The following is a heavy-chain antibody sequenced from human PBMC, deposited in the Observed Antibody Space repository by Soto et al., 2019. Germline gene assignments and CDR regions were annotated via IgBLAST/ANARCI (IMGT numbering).Heavy chain of an antibody. V-gene: IGHV1-3*01. CDR3: ARGELMGNWFDP. CDR1: GYTLTSYA. CDR2: INAGNGNT. Sequence: XSVKVSCTASGYTLTSYAMHWVRQAPGQRLEWMGWINAGNGNTKYSQKFQGRVTITRDTSASTAYMELSSLRSEDTAVYYCARGELMGNWFDPWGQGTLVTVSS. D-gene: IGHD3-16*01. J-gene: IGHJ5*02.